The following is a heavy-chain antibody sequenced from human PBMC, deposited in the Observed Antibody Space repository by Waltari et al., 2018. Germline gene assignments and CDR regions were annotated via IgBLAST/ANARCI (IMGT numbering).Heavy chain of an antibody. J-gene: IGHJ6*02. V-gene: IGHV4-39*07. D-gene: IGHD5-12*01. Sequence: LQLQYSGPALVKPSETLSLTCTVSGCSISSSSYYCGCCRQPPGKGLVWSGGIYYSGSTDYNSCLKSRVTISVDTSKNKFSVKLSSVTAADTAVYYCARSTPYSGYEYYYYYGMDVWGQGTTVTVSS. CDR2: IYYSGST. CDR1: GCSISSSSYY. CDR3: ARSTPYSGYEYYYYYGMDV.